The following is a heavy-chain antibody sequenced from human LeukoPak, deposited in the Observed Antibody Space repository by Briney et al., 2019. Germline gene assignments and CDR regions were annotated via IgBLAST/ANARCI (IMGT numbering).Heavy chain of an antibody. J-gene: IGHJ4*02. D-gene: IGHD5-24*01. V-gene: IGHV3-11*04. CDR3: ARDIEPDGYNSGPFDY. CDR2: ISSSGSTI. CDR1: GFTFDDYG. Sequence: PGGSLRLSCAASGFTFDDYGMSWIRQAPGKGLEWVPYISSSGSTIYYADSVKGRFTISRDNAKNSLYLQMNSLRAEDTAVYYCARDIEPDGYNSGPFDYWGQGTLVTVSS.